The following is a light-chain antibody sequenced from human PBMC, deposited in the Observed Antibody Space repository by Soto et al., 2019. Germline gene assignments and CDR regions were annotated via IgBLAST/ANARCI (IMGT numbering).Light chain of an antibody. J-gene: IGLJ1*01. V-gene: IGLV1-51*01. CDR3: GTWDSSLSAEV. CDR2: DNN. Sequence: QSVLAQPASVCAAPGQKVTISCSGSSSNIGNNYVSWYQQLPGTAPKLLIYDNNKRPSGIPDRFSGSKSGTSATLGITGLQTGDEADYYCGTWDSSLSAEVFGTGTKVNV. CDR1: SSNIGNNY.